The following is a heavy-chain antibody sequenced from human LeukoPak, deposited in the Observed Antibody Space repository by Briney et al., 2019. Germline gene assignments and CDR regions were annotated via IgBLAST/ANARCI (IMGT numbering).Heavy chain of an antibody. Sequence: GGSLRLSCAASGFTFSSYSMNWVRQAPGKGLEWVSYISSSSSTIYYADSVKGRFTISRDNAKNSLYLQMNSLRAEDTAVYYCARAYCSGGSCDNWFDPWGQGTLVTVSS. CDR2: ISSSSSTI. CDR3: ARAYCSGGSCDNWFDP. CDR1: GFTFSSYS. V-gene: IGHV3-48*04. J-gene: IGHJ5*02. D-gene: IGHD2-15*01.